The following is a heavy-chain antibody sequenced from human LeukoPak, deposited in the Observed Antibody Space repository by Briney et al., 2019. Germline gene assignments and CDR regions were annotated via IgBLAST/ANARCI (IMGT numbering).Heavy chain of an antibody. V-gene: IGHV1-8*01. CDR1: GYTFTSYD. CDR3: ARIGTRYSYGYGRNWFDP. CDR2: MNPNSGNT. D-gene: IGHD5-18*01. Sequence: ASVRVSCKASGYTFTSYDINWVRQATGQGLEWMGWMNPNSGNTGYAQKFQGRVTMTRNTSISTAYMELSSLRSEDTAVYYCARIGTRYSYGYGRNWFDPWGQGTLVTVSS. J-gene: IGHJ5*02.